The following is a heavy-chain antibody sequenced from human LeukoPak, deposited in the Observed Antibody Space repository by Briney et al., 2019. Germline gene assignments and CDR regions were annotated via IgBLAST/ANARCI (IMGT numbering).Heavy chain of an antibody. J-gene: IGHJ4*02. CDR1: GYTFTDYT. V-gene: IGHV1-3*01. Sequence: GASVKVSCKASGYTFTDYTMQWVRQAPGQSLEWMGWINAGNGDTKYSQMFQGRVTINRDTSASTAYMELSSLRSEDTAVYYCARGRWVAPRQGYYLDYWGQGTLVTVSS. CDR3: ARGRWVAPRQGYYLDY. CDR2: INAGNGDT. D-gene: IGHD5-12*01.